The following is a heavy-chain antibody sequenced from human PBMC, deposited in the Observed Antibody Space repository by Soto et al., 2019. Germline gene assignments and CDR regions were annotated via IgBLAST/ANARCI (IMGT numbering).Heavy chain of an antibody. Sequence: PSETLSLTCTVSGGSISSGGYYWSWIRQHPGKGLEWIGYIYYSGSTYYNPSLKSRVTISVDTSKNQFSLKLSSVTAADTAVYYCATRKLGSNRLDYWGQGTLVTVSS. V-gene: IGHV4-31*03. D-gene: IGHD3-10*01. CDR3: ATRKLGSNRLDY. CDR2: IYYSGST. CDR1: GGSISSGGYY. J-gene: IGHJ4*02.